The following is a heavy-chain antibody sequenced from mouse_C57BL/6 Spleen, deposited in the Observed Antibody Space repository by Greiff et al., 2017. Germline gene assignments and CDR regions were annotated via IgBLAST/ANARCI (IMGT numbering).Heavy chain of an antibody. CDR3: ASYDYEGYWYFDV. V-gene: IGHV14-2*01. CDR1: GFNIKDYY. J-gene: IGHJ1*03. D-gene: IGHD2-4*01. CDR2: IDPEDGET. Sequence: DVKLVESGAELVKPGASVKLSCTASGFNIKDYYMHWVKQRTEQGLEWIGRIDPEDGETKYAPKFQGKATITADTSSNTAYLQLSSLTSEDTAVYYCASYDYEGYWYFDVWGTGTTVTVSS.